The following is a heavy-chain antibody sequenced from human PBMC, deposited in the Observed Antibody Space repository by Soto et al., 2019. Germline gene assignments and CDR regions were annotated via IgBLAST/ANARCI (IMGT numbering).Heavy chain of an antibody. V-gene: IGHV3-74*01. D-gene: IGHD5-12*01. Sequence: PGGSLRLSCAGSGFTFSSHWMHWVRQAPGKGLVWVSRIKSDGRSTSYVDSVKGRFTISRDNAKNTLYLQMNSLRAEDTAVYYCARDLKSAYSGSDTGYGMDVWGQGTTVTVSS. CDR1: GFTFSSHW. CDR3: ARDLKSAYSGSDTGYGMDV. CDR2: IKSDGRST. J-gene: IGHJ6*02.